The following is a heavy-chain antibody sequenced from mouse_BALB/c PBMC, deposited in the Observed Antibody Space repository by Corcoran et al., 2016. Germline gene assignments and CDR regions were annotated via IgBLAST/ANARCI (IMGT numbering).Heavy chain of an antibody. CDR1: GYTFTDYF. CDR3: ARGYGNYYFDY. V-gene: IGHV1-84*02. Sequence: GTELVKPGASVRISCKASGYTFTDYFINWVKQKPGQGLEWIGWMYPGSGNIKYNEKFKGKATLTVDTSSSTAYMQLSSLTSEDTAVYFCARGYGNYYFDYWGQGTTLTVSS. D-gene: IGHD2-10*02. CDR2: MYPGSGNI. J-gene: IGHJ2*01.